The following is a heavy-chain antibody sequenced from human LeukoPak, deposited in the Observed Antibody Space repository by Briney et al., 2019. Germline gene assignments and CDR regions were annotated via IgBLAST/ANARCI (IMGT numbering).Heavy chain of an antibody. V-gene: IGHV4-39*01. D-gene: IGHD3-22*01. CDR3: ARQSGYYYSDLDY. CDR2: IFYSGST. CDR1: GGSIGSSSYY. J-gene: IGHJ4*02. Sequence: KPSENLSLNCTVSGGSIGSSSYYWGWVRQPPGKGVEWIGNIFYSGSTYYNPSLKSRVTISVDTSKNQFSLKLNSVTAADTAVYYCARQSGYYYSDLDYWGQGTLVTVSS.